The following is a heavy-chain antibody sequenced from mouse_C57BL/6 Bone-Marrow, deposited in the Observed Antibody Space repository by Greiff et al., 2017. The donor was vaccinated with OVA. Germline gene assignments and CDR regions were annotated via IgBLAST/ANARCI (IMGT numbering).Heavy chain of an antibody. D-gene: IGHD2-5*01. J-gene: IGHJ3*01. CDR2: IDPSDSYT. CDR3: ARDSNYGAWFAY. Sequence: QVQLKESGAELVMPGASVKLSCKASGYTFTSYWMHWVKHRPGQGLEWIGEIDPSDSYTNYNQKFKGKSTLTVDKSSSTAYMQLSSLTSEDSAVYYCARDSNYGAWFAYWGQGTLVTVSA. CDR1: GYTFTSYW. V-gene: IGHV1-69*01.